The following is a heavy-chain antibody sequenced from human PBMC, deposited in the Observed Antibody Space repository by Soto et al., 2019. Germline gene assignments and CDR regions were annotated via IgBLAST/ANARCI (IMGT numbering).Heavy chain of an antibody. J-gene: IGHJ3*01. CDR1: GGIFKTDA. Sequence: QVHLEQSGAEVKKPGSSVKVSCKASGGIFKTDAVAWVRQAPGQGLAWVGGLTPLYGTANYAQKFQGRVTITADESTGAAYMEVSSLRAEDTAVYYCVRDLTLGYRSGGDGFDVWGQGTMVTVSS. D-gene: IGHD5-18*01. CDR2: LTPLYGTA. V-gene: IGHV1-69*01. CDR3: VRDLTLGYRSGGDGFDV.